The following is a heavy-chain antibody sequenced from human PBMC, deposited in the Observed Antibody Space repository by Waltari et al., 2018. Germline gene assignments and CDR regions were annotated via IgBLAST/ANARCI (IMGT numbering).Heavy chain of an antibody. CDR3: ARDLGYTYGYRSYYYGVDV. D-gene: IGHD5-18*01. CDR2: ISNDGTYE. V-gene: IGHV3-30-3*01. J-gene: IGHJ6*02. Sequence: QVQLVESGGGVVQPGRSLRLSCVASGFPFRNFPMHWVRPAPGKGLEWVASISNDGTYEHFADSVKGRFSISRDNSKNTLYLQMSSLRPEDTAVFYCARDLGYTYGYRSYYYGVDVWGQGTTVTVSS. CDR1: GFPFRNFP.